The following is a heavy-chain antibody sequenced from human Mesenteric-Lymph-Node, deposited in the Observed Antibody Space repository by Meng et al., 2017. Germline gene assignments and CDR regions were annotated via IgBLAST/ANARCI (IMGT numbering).Heavy chain of an antibody. CDR1: GITFKDAW. V-gene: IGHV3-15*01. CDR2: IKSNGDGGTT. Sequence: VQLVESGVGFVNPGGSLRLSCAVSGITFKDAWMSWVRQVPGKGLEWVGRIKSNGDGGTTDYAAPVKGRFTISRDDSKNTLFLQMDSLKTEDTAVYYCTPDPWGYWGQGTLVTVSS. J-gene: IGHJ4*02. CDR3: TPDPWGY. D-gene: IGHD3-16*01.